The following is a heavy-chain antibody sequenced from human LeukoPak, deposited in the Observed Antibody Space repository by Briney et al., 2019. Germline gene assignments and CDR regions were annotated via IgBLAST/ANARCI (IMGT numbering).Heavy chain of an antibody. Sequence: ASVKVSCKASGGTFSSYAISWVRQAPGQGLEWMGGIIPIFGTANYAQKFQGGVTITADKSTSTAYMELSSLRSEDTAVYYCARGGWFGEFPGFDPWGQGTLVTVSS. CDR2: IIPIFGTA. J-gene: IGHJ5*02. CDR3: ARGGWFGEFPGFDP. CDR1: GGTFSSYA. V-gene: IGHV1-69*06. D-gene: IGHD3-10*01.